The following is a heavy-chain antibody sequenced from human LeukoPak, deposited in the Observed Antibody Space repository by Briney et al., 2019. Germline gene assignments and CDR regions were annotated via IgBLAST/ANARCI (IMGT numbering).Heavy chain of an antibody. V-gene: IGHV4-4*07. Sequence: SETLSPTCTVSGGSISSYYWSWIRQPAGKGLEWIGRIYTSGSTNYNPSLKSRVTMSVDTSKNQFSLKLSSVTAADTAVYYCARDSAPYDSSGYYRFDYWGQGTLVTVSS. CDR3: ARDSAPYDSSGYYRFDY. CDR2: IYTSGST. J-gene: IGHJ4*02. CDR1: GGSISSYY. D-gene: IGHD3-22*01.